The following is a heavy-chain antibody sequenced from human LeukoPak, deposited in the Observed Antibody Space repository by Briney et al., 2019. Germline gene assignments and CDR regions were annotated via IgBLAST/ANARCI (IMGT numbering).Heavy chain of an antibody. CDR1: GFSLSTSGMC. V-gene: IGHV2-70*11. J-gene: IGHJ4*02. Sequence: SGSTLVNPTQTLTLTCTFSGFSLSTSGMCVSWIRQPPGKALEWLARIDWDDDKYYSTSLKTRLTISKDTSKNQVVLTMTNMDPVDTATYYCARFRVGATTGNFDYWGQGTLVTVSS. CDR3: ARFRVGATTGNFDY. D-gene: IGHD1-26*01. CDR2: IDWDDDK.